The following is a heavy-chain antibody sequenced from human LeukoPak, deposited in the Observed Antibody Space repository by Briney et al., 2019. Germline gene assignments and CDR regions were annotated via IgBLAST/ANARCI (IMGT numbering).Heavy chain of an antibody. V-gene: IGHV1-69*13. CDR3: ARERGYCGGDCFDAFDI. CDR1: GGTFSSYA. J-gene: IGHJ3*02. CDR2: IIPIFGTA. D-gene: IGHD2-21*02. Sequence: SVKVSCKASGGTFSSYAISWVRQAPGQGLEWMGGIIPIFGTANYAQKLQGRVTITADESTSTAYMELSSLRSEDTAVYYCARERGYCGGDCFDAFDIWGQGTMVTVSS.